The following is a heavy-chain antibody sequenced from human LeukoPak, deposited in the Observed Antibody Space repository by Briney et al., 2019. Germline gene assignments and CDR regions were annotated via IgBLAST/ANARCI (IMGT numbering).Heavy chain of an antibody. CDR2: IYHSGST. CDR3: ARDDQLLSNYFDY. D-gene: IGHD2-2*01. Sequence: SETLSLTCTVSGGSISSGGYYWSWIRQPPGKSLEWIGYIYHSGSTYYNPSLKSRVTISVDRSKNQFSLKLSSVTAADTAVYYCARDDQLLSNYFDYWGQGTLVTVSS. J-gene: IGHJ4*02. V-gene: IGHV4-30-2*01. CDR1: GGSISSGGYY.